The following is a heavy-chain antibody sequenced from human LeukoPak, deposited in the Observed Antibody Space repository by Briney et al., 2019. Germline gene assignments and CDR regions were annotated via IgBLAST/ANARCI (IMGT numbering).Heavy chain of an antibody. CDR3: ARAKEYWSGKRCYSEDYYHGMDV. J-gene: IGHJ6*02. D-gene: IGHD2-15*01. CDR1: GLTFSSFG. V-gene: IGHV3-30*19. CDR2: RSYDGSIK. Sequence: GGSLTLSCAPSGLTFSSFGMHWVRQAPGKGLEWVAFRSYDGSIKYYGDSVKGRFTISRDDSKNTLYLQMSGLRTEDTAVYYCARAKEYWSGKRCYSEDYYHGMDVWGQGTTVTVSS.